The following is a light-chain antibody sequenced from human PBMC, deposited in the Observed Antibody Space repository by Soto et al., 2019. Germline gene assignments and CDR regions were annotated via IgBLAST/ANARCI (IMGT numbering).Light chain of an antibody. V-gene: IGKV3-11*01. CDR1: QSVSSY. Sequence: EIVLTQSPATLSLSPGERATLSCRASQSVSSYLAWYQQKPGQAPRLLIYDASNKATGIPARFSGSGSGTDFTLTISSLEPEDFAVYYCQQRSNRPLTFGGGTKLEIK. J-gene: IGKJ4*01. CDR3: QQRSNRPLT. CDR2: DAS.